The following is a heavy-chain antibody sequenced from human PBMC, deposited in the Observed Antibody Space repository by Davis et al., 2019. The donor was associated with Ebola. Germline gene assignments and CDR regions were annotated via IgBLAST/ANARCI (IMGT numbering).Heavy chain of an antibody. D-gene: IGHD6-6*01. Sequence: GSLRLSCAASGFTFSSYGMHWVRQPPGKGLEWMGYIYYSGATKYNPSLESRVTISVDTSRKKFSLRLTSVTAADTAVYYCARGDHEYTSTSLWFDPWGQGTLVTVSS. CDR3: ARGDHEYTSTSLWFDP. V-gene: IGHV4-59*01. J-gene: IGHJ5*02. CDR1: GFTFSSYG. CDR2: IYYSGAT.